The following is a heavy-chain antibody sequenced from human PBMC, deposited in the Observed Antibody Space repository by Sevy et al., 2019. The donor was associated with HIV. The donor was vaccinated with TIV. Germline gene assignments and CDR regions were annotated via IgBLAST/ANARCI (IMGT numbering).Heavy chain of an antibody. V-gene: IGHV4-31*03. CDR2: IYDSGGT. CDR1: GGSISSGGYF. CDR3: ARDSSQVETTMIKGFDA. D-gene: IGHD5-18*01. Sequence: SETLSLTCTVSGGSISSGGYFWSWIRQHPGKGLEWIGYIYDSGGTYYNPSLKSRLTLSVDKSKNQLSLKLRSVTSADTAIYFCARDSSQVETTMIKGFDAWGQGTQVTVSS. J-gene: IGHJ5*02.